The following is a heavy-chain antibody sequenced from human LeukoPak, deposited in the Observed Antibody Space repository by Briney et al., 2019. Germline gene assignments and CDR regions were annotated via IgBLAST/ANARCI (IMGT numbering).Heavy chain of an antibody. Sequence: GGSLRLSCAASGFTVSSNYMSWVRQAPGKGLEWVSVIYSGGSTYYADSVKGRFTISSDNSKNPLYLQMNSLRAEDTAVYYCGLGYYDILTGYSYYFDYWGQGTLVTVSS. D-gene: IGHD3-9*01. CDR1: GFTVSSNY. CDR3: GLGYYDILTGYSYYFDY. V-gene: IGHV3-53*01. CDR2: IYSGGST. J-gene: IGHJ4*02.